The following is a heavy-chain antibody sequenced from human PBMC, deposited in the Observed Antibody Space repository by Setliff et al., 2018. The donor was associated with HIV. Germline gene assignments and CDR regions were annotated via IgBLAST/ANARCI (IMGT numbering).Heavy chain of an antibody. D-gene: IGHD3-3*01. CDR1: GFTFSKYA. Sequence: GSLRLSCAGSGFTFSKYAMGWVRQAPGKGLEWVSSISGSGGDTYYTDSVKGRFTISRDNSGNTLFLQMDSLRAEDTAIYYCATLRIDYFDYWGQGTLVTVSS. J-gene: IGHJ4*02. V-gene: IGHV3-23*01. CDR3: ATLRIDYFDY. CDR2: ISGSGGDT.